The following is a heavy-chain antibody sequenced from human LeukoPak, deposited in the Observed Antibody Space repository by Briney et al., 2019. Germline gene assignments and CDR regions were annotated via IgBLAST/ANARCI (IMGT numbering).Heavy chain of an antibody. D-gene: IGHD3-22*01. V-gene: IGHV3-23*01. Sequence: GGSLRLSCAASGFTFSSYAMTWVRQAPGKGLEWVSGISGSGDGTYYADSVTGRFTISRDNSKNTLYLQMNSLRAEDTAVYYCARDYYDSSGYAWSIFDYWGQGTLVTVSS. CDR2: ISGSGDGT. CDR1: GFTFSSYA. J-gene: IGHJ4*02. CDR3: ARDYYDSSGYAWSIFDY.